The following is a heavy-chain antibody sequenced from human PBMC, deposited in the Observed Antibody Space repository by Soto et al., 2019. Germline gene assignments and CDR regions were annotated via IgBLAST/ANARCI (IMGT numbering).Heavy chain of an antibody. CDR1: RGSIGSYY. Sequence: SETLSLTCTVSRGSIGSYYWNWIRQPPGKGPEWIGYIDYSGSTDYNPSFKSRVIVSVDTSKNQFSLKVTSVTAADTAVYYCARDSSQNWFDPWGQGTLVTVSS. D-gene: IGHD6-6*01. CDR3: ARDSSQNWFDP. J-gene: IGHJ5*02. V-gene: IGHV4-59*01. CDR2: IDYSGST.